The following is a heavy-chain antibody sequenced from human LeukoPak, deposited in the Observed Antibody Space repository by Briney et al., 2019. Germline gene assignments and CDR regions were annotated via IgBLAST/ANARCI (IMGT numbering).Heavy chain of an antibody. J-gene: IGHJ5*02. D-gene: IGHD3-3*01. Sequence: PGGSLRLSCAASGFTFSGSAMHWVRQAPGKGLEWVANIKQDGSEKYYVDSVKGRFTISRDNAKDSLYLQMNSLRAEDTAVYYCARDLLHILRFWGFGWFDPWGQGTLVTVSS. CDR3: ARDLLHILRFWGFGWFDP. CDR1: GFTFSGSA. CDR2: IKQDGSEK. V-gene: IGHV3-7*01.